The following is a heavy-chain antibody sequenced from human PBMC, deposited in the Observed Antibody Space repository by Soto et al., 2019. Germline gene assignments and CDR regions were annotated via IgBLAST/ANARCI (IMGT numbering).Heavy chain of an antibody. D-gene: IGHD6-19*01. V-gene: IGHV3-23*01. CDR1: VFTFSSYE. CDR3: AKIAVAGKYNWFDP. J-gene: IGHJ5*02. Sequence: GALRGSGAASVFTFSSYEMSWVRQAPGKGLEWVSAISGSGGSTYYADSVKGRFTISRDNSKNTLYLQMNSLRAEDTAVYYCAKIAVAGKYNWFDPWGQGTLVTVSS. CDR2: ISGSGGST.